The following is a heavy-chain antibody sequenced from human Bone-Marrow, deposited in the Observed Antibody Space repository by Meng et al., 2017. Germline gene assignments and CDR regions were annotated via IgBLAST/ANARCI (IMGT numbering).Heavy chain of an antibody. Sequence: GESLKISCAASGFTFNNYAMTWVRQSPGKGLEWVSAIGGGGGTDHADSVKGRFTISRDNSENTLFLQMNSLRPEDTAIYFCVRRAAGNFDYWGQGTLVTVSS. CDR1: GFTFNNYA. CDR3: VRRAAGNFDY. D-gene: IGHD6-13*01. CDR2: IGGGGGT. V-gene: IGHV3-23*01. J-gene: IGHJ4*02.